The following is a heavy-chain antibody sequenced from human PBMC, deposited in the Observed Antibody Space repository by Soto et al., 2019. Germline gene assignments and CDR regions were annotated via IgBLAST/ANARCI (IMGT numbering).Heavy chain of an antibody. J-gene: IGHJ5*02. CDR1: GYTFTSYG. CDR2: ISAYNGNT. Sequence: GASVKVSCKASGYTFTSYGISWVRQAPGQGLEWMGWISAYNGNTNYAQKLQGRVTMTTDTSTSTAYMELRSLRSDDTAVYYCARDWRDIVVVPAAITEWFDPWGQGTLVNVSS. V-gene: IGHV1-18*01. D-gene: IGHD2-2*01. CDR3: ARDWRDIVVVPAAITEWFDP.